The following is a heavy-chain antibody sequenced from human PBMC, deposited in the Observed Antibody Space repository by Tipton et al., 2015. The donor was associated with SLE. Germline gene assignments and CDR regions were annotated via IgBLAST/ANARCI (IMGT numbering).Heavy chain of an antibody. Sequence: SGFTFSRFGIHWVRQAPGKGLEWVSVIYSAATTSSTYYADSVKGRFTISKHNSKNTLYLQINRLRPEDTAVYYCAKALETWGQGTLVTVSS. CDR3: AKALET. V-gene: IGHV3-NL1*01. CDR1: GFTFSRFG. CDR2: IYSAATTSST. J-gene: IGHJ5*02.